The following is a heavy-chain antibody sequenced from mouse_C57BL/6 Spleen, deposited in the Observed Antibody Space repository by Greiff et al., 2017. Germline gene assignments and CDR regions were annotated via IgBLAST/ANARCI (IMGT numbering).Heavy chain of an antibody. J-gene: IGHJ2*01. CDR3: GRDPYYYGSSHLDY. D-gene: IGHD1-1*01. CDR2: IDPSDSYT. Sequence: VQLQQPGAELVMPGASVKLSCKASGYTFTSYWMHWVKQRPGQGLEWIGEIDPSDSYTNYNQKFKGKSTLTVDKSSTTAYMQLSSLTSEDSAVYYCGRDPYYYGSSHLDYWGQGTTLTVSS. CDR1: GYTFTSYW. V-gene: IGHV1-69*01.